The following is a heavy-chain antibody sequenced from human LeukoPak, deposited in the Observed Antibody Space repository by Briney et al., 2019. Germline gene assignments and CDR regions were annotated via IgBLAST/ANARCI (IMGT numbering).Heavy chain of an antibody. Sequence: SETLSLTCSVSGGSISSSSYYWGWIRQPPGKGLEWIGSIYYSGSTYYNPSLKSRVTISVDTSKNQFSLKLSAVTAADTAVYYCGIIMITFGGAIDYWGPGTLVTVSS. J-gene: IGHJ4*02. CDR3: GIIMITFGGAIDY. CDR1: GGSISSSSYY. CDR2: IYYSGST. D-gene: IGHD3-16*01. V-gene: IGHV4-39*07.